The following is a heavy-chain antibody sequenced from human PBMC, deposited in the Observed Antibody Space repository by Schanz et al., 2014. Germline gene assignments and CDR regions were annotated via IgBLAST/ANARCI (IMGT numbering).Heavy chain of an antibody. CDR2: IKSRSDGGTT. V-gene: IGHV3-15*01. D-gene: IGHD5-18*01. Sequence: ESGGGLVKPGGSLRLSCVASGFTFSNAWMNWVRQGPGNRLEWVGRIKSRSDGGTTDYAAPVKGRFTISRDDSTNTLYLQMNSLKTEDTAVYYCTTGGRRGYSHYFYGMDVWGQGTTVTVSS. J-gene: IGHJ6*02. CDR1: GFTFSNAW. CDR3: TTGGRRGYSHYFYGMDV.